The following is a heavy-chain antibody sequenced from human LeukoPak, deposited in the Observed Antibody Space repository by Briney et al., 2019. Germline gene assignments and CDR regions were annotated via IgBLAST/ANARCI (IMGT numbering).Heavy chain of an antibody. V-gene: IGHV1-69*06. CDR3: ARDASDYYMDV. CDR2: IIPIFGTA. Sequence: SVKVSCKASGGTFSSYAISWVRQAPGQGLEWMGGIIPIFGTANYAQKFQGRVTITADKSTSTAYMELRSLRSDDTAVYYCARDASDYYMDVWGKGTTVTVSS. J-gene: IGHJ6*03. CDR1: GGTFSSYA.